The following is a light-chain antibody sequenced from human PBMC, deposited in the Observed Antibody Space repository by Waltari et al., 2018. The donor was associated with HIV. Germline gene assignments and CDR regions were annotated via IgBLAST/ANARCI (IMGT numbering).Light chain of an antibody. Sequence: EIQMPQSPATLSVSPGERATLSCRASQNVNKHLAWYQQKLGQPPRLLIYDISTRAPGIPARFSASGSGTEFTLTISSLQSEDFGVYYCQQYTYWPLTFGGGTKVEIQ. CDR2: DIS. CDR3: QQYTYWPLT. CDR1: QNVNKH. V-gene: IGKV3-15*01. J-gene: IGKJ4*01.